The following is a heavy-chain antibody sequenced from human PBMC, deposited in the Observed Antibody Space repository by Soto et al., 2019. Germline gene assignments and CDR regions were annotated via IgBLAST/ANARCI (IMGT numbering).Heavy chain of an antibody. D-gene: IGHD6-13*01. J-gene: IGHJ4*02. Sequence: GGSLRLSCAASGFTVSSNFMNWVRQAPGKGLEWVSVIYSGGRTYTADSVKGRFTISRDNSKNTLYLQMNSLSAEDTAVYYCAREKVGAAAAVFDYWGQGTLVTVSS. CDR2: IYSGGRT. CDR1: GFTVSSNF. CDR3: AREKVGAAAAVFDY. V-gene: IGHV3-66*01.